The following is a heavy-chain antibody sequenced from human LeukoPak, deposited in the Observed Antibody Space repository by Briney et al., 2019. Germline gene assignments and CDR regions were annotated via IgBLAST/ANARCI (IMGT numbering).Heavy chain of an antibody. Sequence: PSETLSLTCTVSGDSISSGTYYWSWIRQPAGKGLEWIGRMYTSGSTNYNPSLKSRVTISIDTSKNQFSLKLSSVTAADTAVYYCARERIYDVLTGYLYYFDYWGQGTLVTVSS. V-gene: IGHV4-61*02. CDR3: ARERIYDVLTGYLYYFDY. J-gene: IGHJ4*02. CDR1: GDSISSGTYY. D-gene: IGHD3-9*01. CDR2: MYTSGST.